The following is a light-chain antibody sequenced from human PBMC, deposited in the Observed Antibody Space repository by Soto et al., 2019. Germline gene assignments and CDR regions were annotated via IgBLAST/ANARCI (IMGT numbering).Light chain of an antibody. Sequence: QSVLTQPASVSGSPGQSITISCTGASSDVGYYNYVSWFQQHPGKAPKLIISGVTNRPSGVSTRFSGSKSGNTASLTISGLQAEDEAHYYCSSYTTSSTYVFGNRTKVTVL. V-gene: IGLV2-14*01. J-gene: IGLJ1*01. CDR2: GVT. CDR1: SSDVGYYNY. CDR3: SSYTTSSTYV.